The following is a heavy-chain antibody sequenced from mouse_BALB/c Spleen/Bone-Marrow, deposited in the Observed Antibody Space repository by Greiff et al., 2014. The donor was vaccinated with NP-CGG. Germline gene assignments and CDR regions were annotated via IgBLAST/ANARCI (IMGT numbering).Heavy chain of an antibody. V-gene: IGHV2-2*02. CDR3: AGNYYGSGYYAMDY. J-gene: IGHJ4*01. CDR1: GFSLTSYG. CDR2: IWSGGST. Sequence: QVQLQQSGPGLVQPSQSLSITCTVSGFSLTSYGVHWVRQSPGKGLEWLGVIWSGGSTDYNAAFISGLSISKDNSKSQVFFKMNSLQANDTAIYYCAGNYYGSGYYAMDYWGQGTSVTVSS. D-gene: IGHD1-1*01.